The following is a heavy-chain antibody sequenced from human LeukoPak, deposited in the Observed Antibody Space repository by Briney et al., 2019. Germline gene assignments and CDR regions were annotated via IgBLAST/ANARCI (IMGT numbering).Heavy chain of an antibody. CDR1: GGSFSGYY. D-gene: IGHD2-15*01. CDR2: INHSGST. V-gene: IGHV4-34*01. CDR3: ARGRFWCSGGCCYSGAPYYYYGMDV. J-gene: IGHJ6*02. Sequence: PSETLSLTCAVYGGSFSGYYWSWIRQPPGKGLEWIGEINHSGSTNYNPSLKSRVTISVDTSKNQFSLKLSSVTAADTAVYYCARGRFWCSGGCCYSGAPYYYYGMDVWGQGTTVTVSS.